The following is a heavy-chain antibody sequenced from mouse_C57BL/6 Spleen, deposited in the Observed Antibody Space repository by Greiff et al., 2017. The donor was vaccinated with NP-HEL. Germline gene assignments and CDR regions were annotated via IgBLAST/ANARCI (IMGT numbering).Heavy chain of an antibody. V-gene: IGHV1-4*01. CDR1: GYTFTSYT. D-gene: IGHD2-4*01. CDR3: ARGYDYDVDAMDY. Sequence: VKLQESGAELARPGASVKMSCKASGYTFTSYTMHWVKQRPGQGLEWIGYINPSSGYTKYNQKFKDKATLTADKSSSTAYMQLSSLTSEDSAVYYCARGYDYDVDAMDYWGQGTSVTVSS. CDR2: INPSSGYT. J-gene: IGHJ4*01.